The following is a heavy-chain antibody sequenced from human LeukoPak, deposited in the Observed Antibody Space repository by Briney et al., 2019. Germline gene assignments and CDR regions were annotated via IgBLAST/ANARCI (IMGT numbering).Heavy chain of an antibody. J-gene: IGHJ4*02. V-gene: IGHV4-30-2*01. D-gene: IGHD3-10*01. CDR1: GGSISNDY. CDR3: ASSYGSGSYHLDY. CDR2: IYHSGST. Sequence: SETLSLTCTVSGGSISNDYWSWIRQPPGKGLEWIGYIYHSGSTYYNPSLKSRVTISVDRSKNQFSLKLSSVTAADTAVYYCASSYGSGSYHLDYWGQGTLVTVSS.